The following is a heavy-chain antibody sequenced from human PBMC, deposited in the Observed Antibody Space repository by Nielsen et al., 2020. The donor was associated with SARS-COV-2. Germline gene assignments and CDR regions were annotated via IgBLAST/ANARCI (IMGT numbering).Heavy chain of an antibody. J-gene: IGHJ6*02. D-gene: IGHD6-13*01. CDR1: GGSFSGYY. CDR2: INHSGST. CDR3: ARARSAGPYYYYYGMDV. Sequence: SQTLSLTCAVYGGSFSGYYWSWIRQPPGKGLEWIGEINHSGSTNYNPSLKSRVTISVDTSKNQFSLKLSSVTAADTAVYYCARARSAGPYYYYYGMDVWGQGTTVTVSS. V-gene: IGHV4-34*01.